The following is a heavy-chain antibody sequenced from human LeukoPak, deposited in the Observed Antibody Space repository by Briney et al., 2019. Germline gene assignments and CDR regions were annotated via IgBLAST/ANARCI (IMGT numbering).Heavy chain of an antibody. D-gene: IGHD3-22*01. V-gene: IGHV4-34*01. J-gene: IGHJ4*02. Sequence: PSETLSLTCAVYGGSFSGYYWSWIRQPPGKGLEWIGEINHSGSTNYNPSLKSRVTISVDTSKNQFSLKLSSVTAADTAVYYCARGPGYDSSGYGYWGQGTLVTVSS. CDR1: GGSFSGYY. CDR2: INHSGST. CDR3: ARGPGYDSSGYGY.